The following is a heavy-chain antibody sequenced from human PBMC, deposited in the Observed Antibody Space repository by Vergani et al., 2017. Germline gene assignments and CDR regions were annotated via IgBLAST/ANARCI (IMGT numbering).Heavy chain of an antibody. CDR3: ARQGPLWFGELLQCCYLDY. Sequence: QLQLQESGPGLVKPSETLSLTCTVSGGSISSSSYYWGWIRQPPGKGLEWIGSIYYSGSTYYNPSLKSRVTISVDTSKNQYSLKLSSVTAADTAVYYCARQGPLWFGELLQCCYLDYWGQGTLVTVSS. CDR2: IYYSGST. J-gene: IGHJ4*03. CDR1: GGSISSSSYY. D-gene: IGHD3-10*01. V-gene: IGHV4-39*01.